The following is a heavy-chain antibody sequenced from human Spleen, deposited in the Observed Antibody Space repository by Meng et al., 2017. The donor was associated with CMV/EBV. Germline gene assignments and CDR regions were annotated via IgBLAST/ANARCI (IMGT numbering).Heavy chain of an antibody. CDR3: ASGFWSGYTY. Sequence: GESLKISCAASGFTFDTYWMHWVRQAPGKGLVWVSHINSDGSSTTYADNVQGRFTISRDNAKNTLYLQMNSLRAEDTAVYYCASGFWSGYTYWGQGTLVTVSS. CDR1: GFTFDTYW. J-gene: IGHJ4*02. CDR2: INSDGSST. D-gene: IGHD3-3*01. V-gene: IGHV3-74*01.